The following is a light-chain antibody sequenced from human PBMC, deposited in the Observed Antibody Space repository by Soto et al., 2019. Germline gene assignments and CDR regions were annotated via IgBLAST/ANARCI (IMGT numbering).Light chain of an antibody. CDR3: CSYGGSRAV. Sequence: QSALTQPASVSGSPGQSITISCTGTSSDVGSHNLVSWYQQHPGQAPKLMIYEVSKRPLGVSPRFSASKSGNTASLTISGLQAEDEADYYGCSYGGSRAVFGGGTQLTVL. J-gene: IGLJ7*01. CDR2: EVS. V-gene: IGLV2-23*02. CDR1: SSDVGSHNL.